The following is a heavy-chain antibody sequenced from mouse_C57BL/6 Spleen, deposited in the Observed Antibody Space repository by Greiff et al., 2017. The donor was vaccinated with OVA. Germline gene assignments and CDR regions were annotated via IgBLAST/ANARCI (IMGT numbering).Heavy chain of an antibody. CDR1: GYAFSSYW. D-gene: IGHD2-5*01. CDR2: IYPGDGDT. J-gene: IGHJ4*01. V-gene: IGHV1-80*01. CDR3: ARENYSNYVYAMDY. Sequence: QVQLQQSGAELVKPGASVKISCKASGYAFSSYWMNWVKQRPGKGLEWIGQIYPGDGDTNYNGKFKGKATLTADKSSSTAYMQLSSLTSEDSAVYFCARENYSNYVYAMDYWGQGTSVTVSS.